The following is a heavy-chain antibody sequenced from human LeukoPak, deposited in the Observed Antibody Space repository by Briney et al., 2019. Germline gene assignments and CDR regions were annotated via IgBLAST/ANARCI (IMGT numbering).Heavy chain of an antibody. CDR2: IWYDGSNK. CDR1: GFTFSSYG. Sequence: PGGSLRLSCAASGFTFSSYGMHWVRQAPGKGLEWVAVIWYDGSNKYYADSVKGRFTISRDNSKNTLYLQMNSLRAEDTAVYYCARGDIVVVPAAPTGAEYFQHWGQGTLVTVSS. V-gene: IGHV3-33*01. D-gene: IGHD2-2*01. J-gene: IGHJ1*01. CDR3: ARGDIVVVPAAPTGAEYFQH.